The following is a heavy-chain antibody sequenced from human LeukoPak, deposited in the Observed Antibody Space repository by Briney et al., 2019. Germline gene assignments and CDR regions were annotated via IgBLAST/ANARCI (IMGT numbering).Heavy chain of an antibody. CDR1: GFTFDDYA. D-gene: IGHD2-15*01. V-gene: IGHV3-9*01. Sequence: PGRSLRLSCAASGFTFDDYAMHWVRQAPGKGLEWVSGISWNSGSIGYADSVKGRFTISRDNSKNTLSLQMNSLRAEDTAVYYCAKMKGWRLYDYCMDVWGKGTTVTVSS. CDR2: ISWNSGSI. CDR3: AKMKGWRLYDYCMDV. J-gene: IGHJ6*03.